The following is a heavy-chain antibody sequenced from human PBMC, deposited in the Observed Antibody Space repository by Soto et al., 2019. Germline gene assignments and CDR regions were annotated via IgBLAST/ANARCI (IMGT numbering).Heavy chain of an antibody. CDR2: TSSSGSST. D-gene: IGHD5-12*01. V-gene: IGHV3-23*01. J-gene: IGHJ4*02. CDR1: GFTFSSYA. Sequence: EVQLLESGGGLVQPGGSLRLSCAASGFTFSSYAMSWVRQAPGKGLEWVSGTSSSGSSTYYAASVKGRFTISRDNSKNTLYLQMNSLSAEDTAVYYCARGLRSAYGPFDYWGQGTLVTVSS. CDR3: ARGLRSAYGPFDY.